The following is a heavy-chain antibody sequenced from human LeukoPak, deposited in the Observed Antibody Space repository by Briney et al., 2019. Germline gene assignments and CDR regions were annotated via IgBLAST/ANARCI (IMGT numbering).Heavy chain of an antibody. D-gene: IGHD3-10*01. CDR1: GYTFTSYD. CDR3: AVVVRGVIRFDY. V-gene: IGHV1-8*01. J-gene: IGHJ4*02. CDR2: MNPNSGNT. Sequence: ASVKVSCKASGYTFTSYDINWVRQAPRQRLERMGWMNPNSGNTGYAQKFQGRVTMTRNTSISTAYMELSSLRSEDTAVYYCAVVVRGVIRFDYWGQGTLVTVSS.